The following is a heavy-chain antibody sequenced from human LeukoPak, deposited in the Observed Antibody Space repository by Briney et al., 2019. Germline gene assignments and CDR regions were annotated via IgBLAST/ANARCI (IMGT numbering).Heavy chain of an antibody. J-gene: IGHJ5*02. CDR3: ARGGYMSDWFEH. D-gene: IGHD5-12*01. CDR2: IHDSGIT. CDR1: GGSISDSY. V-gene: IGHV4-59*01. Sequence: SETLSLTCTVSGGSISDSYWSWIRQPPGKGLEWIGKIHDSGITNYNPSLKSRVTFSVDTSKKQFSLNLNSVTAADTAVYYCARGGYMSDWFEHWGQGTPVTVSS.